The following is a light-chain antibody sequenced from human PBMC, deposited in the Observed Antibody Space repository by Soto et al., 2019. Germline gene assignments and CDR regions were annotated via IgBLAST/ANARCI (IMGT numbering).Light chain of an antibody. V-gene: IGLV1-40*01. CDR1: SSNIGAGYD. CDR2: GNT. CDR3: QSYGSSLIV. J-gene: IGLJ1*01. Sequence: QPVLTQPPSVSGAPGQRVTISCTGSSSNIGAGYDVHWYQQLPGTAPKLLMYGNTNRPSGVPDRFSGSKSGTSASLAITGLQAEDEAVYYCQSYGSSLIVFGTGTKVTVL.